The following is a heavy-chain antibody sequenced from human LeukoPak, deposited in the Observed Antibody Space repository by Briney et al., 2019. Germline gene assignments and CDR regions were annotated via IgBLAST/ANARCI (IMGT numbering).Heavy chain of an antibody. CDR1: EFSVGSNY. D-gene: IGHD4/OR15-4a*01. CDR3: AKVSLNMVNDAFDI. CDR2: IYSGGST. V-gene: IGHV3-66*01. Sequence: GGSLRLSCAASEFSVGSNYMTWVRQAPGKGLEWVSLIYSGGSTYYADSVKGRFTISRDNSKNTLYLQMNGLRAEDTAMYYCAKVSLNMVNDAFDIWGQGTMVSVSS. J-gene: IGHJ3*02.